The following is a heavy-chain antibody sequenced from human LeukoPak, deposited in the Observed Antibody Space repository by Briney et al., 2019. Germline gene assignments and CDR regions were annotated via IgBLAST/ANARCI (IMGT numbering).Heavy chain of an antibody. CDR3: ARQSRTTLHNIDY. V-gene: IGHV5-51*01. CDR2: IYPGDSDT. Sequence: GESLKISCKGSGYSFTSYWIGWVRQMPGKGLEWMGIIYPGDSDTRYSPSFQGQVTSSANKSISTAYLQWSSLKASDSAMYYCARQSRTTLHNIDYSGQGTLVTVSS. CDR1: GYSFTSYW. J-gene: IGHJ4*02. D-gene: IGHD4-17*01.